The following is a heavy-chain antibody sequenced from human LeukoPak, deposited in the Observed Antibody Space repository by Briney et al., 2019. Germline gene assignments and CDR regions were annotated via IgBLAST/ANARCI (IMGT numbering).Heavy chain of an antibody. CDR3: ASAMGYYDDYGMDV. J-gene: IGHJ6*04. CDR2: INHSGST. CDR1: GGSFSGYY. D-gene: IGHD5-18*01. V-gene: IGHV4-34*01. Sequence: PSETLSLTPAVYGGSFSGYYWSWIRQPPGKGLEWIGEINHSGSTNYNPSLTCRVTIPVDTSKNQLSLKLSSVTAADTAVYYCASAMGYYDDYGMDVWGKGTTVTVSS.